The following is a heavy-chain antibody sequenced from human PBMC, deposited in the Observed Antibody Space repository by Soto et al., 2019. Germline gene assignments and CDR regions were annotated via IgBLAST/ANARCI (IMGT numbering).Heavy chain of an antibody. CDR2: ISAYNGNT. V-gene: IGHV1-18*01. D-gene: IGHD2-2*01. CDR1: GYTFTSYG. CDR3: ARASTSFIWGVFDY. Sequence: GASVKVSCKASGYTFTSYGISWVRQAPGQGLEWMGWISAYNGNTNYAQKLQGRVTMTTDTSTSTAYMELRSLRSDDTAVYYCARASTSFIWGVFDYWGQGTLVTVSS. J-gene: IGHJ4*02.